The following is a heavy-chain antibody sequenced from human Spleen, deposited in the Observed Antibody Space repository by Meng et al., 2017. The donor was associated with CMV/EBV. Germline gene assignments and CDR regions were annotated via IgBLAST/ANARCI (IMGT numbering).Heavy chain of an antibody. CDR3: ARDLSSSSWATLDP. Sequence: ESLKISCAASGFTFSSYAMHWVRQAPGKGLEWIGEIYHTGSTNYNPSLSSRVTISVNTSKNQFSLNLSSVTAADTAVYYCARDLSSSSWATLDPWGQGTLVTVSS. CDR2: IYHTGST. CDR1: GFTFSSYA. J-gene: IGHJ5*02. V-gene: IGHV4-34*01. D-gene: IGHD6-13*01.